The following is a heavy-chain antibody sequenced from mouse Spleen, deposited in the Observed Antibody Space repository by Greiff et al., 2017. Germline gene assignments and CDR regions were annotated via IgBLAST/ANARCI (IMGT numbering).Heavy chain of an antibody. V-gene: IGHV5-9-3*01. CDR3: ARHAISYYYGSRIDY. Sequence: EVQVVESGGGLVKPGGSLKLSCAASGFTFSSYAMSWVRQTPEKRLEWVATISSGGSYTYYPDSVKGRFTISRDNAKNTLYLQMSSLRSEDTAMYYCARHAISYYYGSRIDYWGQGTTLTVSS. CDR2: ISSGGSYT. D-gene: IGHD1-1*01. J-gene: IGHJ2*01. CDR1: GFTFSSYA.